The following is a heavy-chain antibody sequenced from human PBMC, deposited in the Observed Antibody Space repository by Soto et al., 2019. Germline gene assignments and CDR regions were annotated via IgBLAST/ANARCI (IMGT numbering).Heavy chain of an antibody. V-gene: IGHV3-48*02. CDR2: ISASSTNI. CDR1: GFSFGRYA. CDR3: ASDESVGENLVSHFDN. J-gene: IGHJ4*02. D-gene: IGHD3-16*01. Sequence: EVQLVESGGGLVQPGGSLRLSCAATGFSFGRYAMNWVRQPPGKGLEWVAYISASSTNIDYADSVKGRFTVSRDNAQNSLSLQMNSLRDEATAVYFCASDESVGENLVSHFDNWGQGPRVTVSS.